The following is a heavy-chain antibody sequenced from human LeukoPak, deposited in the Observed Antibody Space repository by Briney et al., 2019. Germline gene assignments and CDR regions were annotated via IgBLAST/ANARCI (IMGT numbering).Heavy chain of an antibody. J-gene: IGHJ4*02. CDR3: ARRYYDSSGYPPFVY. V-gene: IGHV7-4-1*02. D-gene: IGHD3-22*01. Sequence: ASVKVSCKASGYTFTSYGISWVRQAPGQGLEWMGWINTNTGNPTYAQGFTGRFVFSLDTSVSTAYLQISSLKAEDTAVYYCARRYYDSSGYPPFVYWGQGTLVTVSS. CDR1: GYTFTSYG. CDR2: INTNTGNP.